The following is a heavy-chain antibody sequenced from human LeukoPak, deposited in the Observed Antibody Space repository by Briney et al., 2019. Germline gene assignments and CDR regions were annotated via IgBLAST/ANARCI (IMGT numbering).Heavy chain of an antibody. V-gene: IGHV3-30*19. D-gene: IGHD2-21*01. CDR2: ISNDGGNK. J-gene: IGHJ4*02. CDR1: GFTFSSYG. CDR3: ARLYFVDS. Sequence: GGSLRLSCAASGFTFSSYGMHWVRQAPGKGLEWVAVISNDGGNKQYADSVKGRFTISRDTAKSTIYLQMNRLRTEDTAIYYCARLYFVDSWGQGTLVTVSS.